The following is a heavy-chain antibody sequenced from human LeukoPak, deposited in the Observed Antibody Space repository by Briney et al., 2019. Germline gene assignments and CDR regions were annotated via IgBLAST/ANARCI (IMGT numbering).Heavy chain of an antibody. CDR1: GGSISSYY. Sequence: SETLSLTCTVSGGSISSYYWSWIRQPPGKGLEWIGYIYYSGSTNYNPSLESRVTISVDTSKNQSSLKLSSVTAADTAVYYCARVTTTVTPGQYYYYGMDVWGKGTTVTVSS. CDR2: IYYSGST. D-gene: IGHD4-17*01. CDR3: ARVTTTVTPGQYYYYGMDV. J-gene: IGHJ6*04. V-gene: IGHV4-59*01.